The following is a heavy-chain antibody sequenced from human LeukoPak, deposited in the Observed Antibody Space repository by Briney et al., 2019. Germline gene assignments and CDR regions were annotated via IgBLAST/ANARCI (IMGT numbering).Heavy chain of an antibody. J-gene: IGHJ6*03. Sequence: SXXLSLTCAVYGGSFSGYYWSWIRQPPGKGLEWIGEINHSGSTNYNPSLKRGVTISVEKYKKKFSLKQKCVTAADTAVYYCARGRGDSSSWYSYYYYYMDVWGKGTTVTVTS. CDR3: ARGRGDSSSWYSYYYYYMDV. V-gene: IGHV4-34*01. CDR2: INHSGST. D-gene: IGHD6-13*01. CDR1: GGSFSGYY.